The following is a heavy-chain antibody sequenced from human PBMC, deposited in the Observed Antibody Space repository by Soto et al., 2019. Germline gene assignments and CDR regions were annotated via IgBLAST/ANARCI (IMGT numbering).Heavy chain of an antibody. CDR3: ATMGTPATGLYYFDF. CDR2: FYYSENT. V-gene: IGHV4-39*07. CDR1: GGSISSKSYS. J-gene: IGHJ4*02. D-gene: IGHD2-15*01. Sequence: PSETLSLTCSVSGGSISSKSYSWGWIRQPPGKGLEWIGTFYYSENTYYNPSLKSRVTISVDTSKNQFSLNLSFVTAADTAVYYCATMGTPATGLYYFDFWGQGTLVT.